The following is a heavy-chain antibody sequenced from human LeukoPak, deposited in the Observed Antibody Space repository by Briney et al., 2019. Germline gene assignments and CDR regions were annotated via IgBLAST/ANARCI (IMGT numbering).Heavy chain of an antibody. Sequence: GGSLRLSCAASGFTFSSYGVHWVRQAPGKGLEWVAVISYDGSNKYYEDSVKGRFTISRDNSKNTLYLQMNSLRAEDAAVYYCAKSMVRGEEFYYYYGMDVWGQGTTVTVSS. J-gene: IGHJ6*02. V-gene: IGHV3-30*18. CDR1: GFTFSSYG. CDR3: AKSMVRGEEFYYYYGMDV. CDR2: ISYDGSNK. D-gene: IGHD3-10*01.